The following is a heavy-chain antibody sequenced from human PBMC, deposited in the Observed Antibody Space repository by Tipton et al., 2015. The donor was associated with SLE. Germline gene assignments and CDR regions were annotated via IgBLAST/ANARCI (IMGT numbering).Heavy chain of an antibody. D-gene: IGHD1/OR15-1a*01. CDR2: IYTSGST. Sequence: TLSLTCTVSGGSISSGSYYWSWIRQPAGKGLEWIGRIYTSGSTNYNPPLKSRVTISVDTSKNQFSLKLGSVTAADTAVYYCAREESTKGNYYYGMDVWGQGTTVTVSS. CDR1: GGSISSGSYY. J-gene: IGHJ6*02. V-gene: IGHV4-61*02. CDR3: AREESTKGNYYYGMDV.